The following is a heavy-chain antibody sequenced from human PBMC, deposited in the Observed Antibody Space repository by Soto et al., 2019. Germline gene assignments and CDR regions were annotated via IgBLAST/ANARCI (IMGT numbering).Heavy chain of an antibody. J-gene: IGHJ2*01. CDR3: ARDEGAYDILTGYSQADFDL. CDR2: IWYDGSNK. D-gene: IGHD3-9*01. V-gene: IGHV3-33*01. CDR1: GFTFSSYG. Sequence: QVQLVESGGGVVQPGRSLRLSCAASGFTFSSYGMHWVRQAPGKGLEWVAVIWYDGSNKYYADSVKGRFTISRDNSKNTLYLQMNSLRAEDTAVYYCARDEGAYDILTGYSQADFDLWGRGTLVTVSS.